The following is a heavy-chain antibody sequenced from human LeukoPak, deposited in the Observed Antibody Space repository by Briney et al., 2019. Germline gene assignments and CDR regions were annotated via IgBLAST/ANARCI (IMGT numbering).Heavy chain of an antibody. CDR3: ARDPNPNPYYYDSSGTPGGYFDY. V-gene: IGHV4-59*01. CDR2: IYYSGSS. D-gene: IGHD3-22*01. Sequence: SETLSLTCNVSGGSISGYHWSWIRQPPGKELEWLGYIYYSGSSNYNPSLKSRVTMSADTSKNQFSLKLSSVTAADTAVYYCARDPNPNPYYYDSSGTPGGYFDYWGQGTLVTVSS. J-gene: IGHJ4*02. CDR1: GGSISGYH.